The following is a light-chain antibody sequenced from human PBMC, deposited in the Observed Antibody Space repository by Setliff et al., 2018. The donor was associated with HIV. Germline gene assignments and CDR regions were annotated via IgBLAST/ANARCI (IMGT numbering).Light chain of an antibody. CDR1: SSDIGSSNF. V-gene: IGLV2-14*03. CDR2: NVD. J-gene: IGLJ1*01. Sequence: QSALTQPASVSGSPGQSITISCTGTSSDIGSSNFVSWYQQHPGKAPKVMIYNVDKRPSGVSNRFSGSKSGNTASLTISGLQTEDEADYYCSSFTSSTTYVFGNGTKVTVL. CDR3: SSFTSSTTYV.